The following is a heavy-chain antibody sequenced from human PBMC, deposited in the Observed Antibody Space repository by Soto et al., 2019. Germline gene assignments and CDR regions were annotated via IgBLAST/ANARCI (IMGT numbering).Heavy chain of an antibody. Sequence: QVQLVQSGAEVKKPGASVKVSCKASGYTFTSYDINWVRQATGQGLEWMGWMTPNSGNTGYAQKFQGRVTMTRNTSISTAYMERSSVRSEDTAVYSCERGGGILWFGVTTIDYWGQGTLVTVSS. CDR3: ERGGGILWFGVTTIDY. V-gene: IGHV1-8*01. D-gene: IGHD3-10*01. CDR1: GYTFTSYD. J-gene: IGHJ4*02. CDR2: MTPNSGNT.